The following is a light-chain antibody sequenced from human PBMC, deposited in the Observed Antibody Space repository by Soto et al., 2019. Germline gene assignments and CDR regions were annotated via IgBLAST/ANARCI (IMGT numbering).Light chain of an antibody. Sequence: EIVLAQSPGTLSLSPGEIVTLSFSASQAVNTRLAWYQHKPGQAPRLLIYLTSNRAAGVPSRFSAWGSETDFTLTISDVQPEDFAVYYCHQRQSWPRTFGQGTKVDIK. CDR3: HQRQSWPRT. J-gene: IGKJ1*01. CDR2: LTS. CDR1: QAVNTR. V-gene: IGKV3-11*01.